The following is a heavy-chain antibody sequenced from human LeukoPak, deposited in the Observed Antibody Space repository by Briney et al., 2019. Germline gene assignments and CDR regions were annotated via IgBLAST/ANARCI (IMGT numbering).Heavy chain of an antibody. CDR3: ARHGVYEFWSGYYGPPHLYYMDV. D-gene: IGHD3-3*01. CDR2: IYPGDSDT. Sequence: GESLKISCKGSGYSFTSYWIGRVRQMPGKGLEWMGIIYPGDSDTRYSPSFQGQVTISADKSISTAYLQWSSLKASDTAMYYCARHGVYEFWSGYYGPPHLYYMDVWGKGTTVTVSS. V-gene: IGHV5-51*01. J-gene: IGHJ6*03. CDR1: GYSFTSYW.